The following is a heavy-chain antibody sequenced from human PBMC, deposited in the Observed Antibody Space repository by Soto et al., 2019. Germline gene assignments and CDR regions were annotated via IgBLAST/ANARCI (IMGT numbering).Heavy chain of an antibody. V-gene: IGHV3-13*01. Sequence: PGESLSLSCAASGFTFSSYDMHWVRQATGKGLEWVSAIGTAGDTYYPGSVKGRFTISRENAKNSLYLQMNSLRAGDTAVYYCASSSLYGMDGWGQGTTVTFSS. J-gene: IGHJ6*02. CDR3: ASSSLYGMDG. CDR1: GFTFSSYD. CDR2: IGTAGDT.